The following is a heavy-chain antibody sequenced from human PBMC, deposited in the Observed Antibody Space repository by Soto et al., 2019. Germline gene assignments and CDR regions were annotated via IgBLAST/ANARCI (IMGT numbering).Heavy chain of an antibody. D-gene: IGHD6-19*01. J-gene: IGHJ4*02. CDR2: IIPIFGTA. Sequence: SVKVSCKASGGTFSSYAISWVRQAPGQGLEWMGGIIPIFGTANYAQKFQGRVTITADESTSTAYMELGSLRSEDTAVYYCASTFTGIAVAKYYFDYWGQGTLVTVSS. CDR1: GGTFSSYA. V-gene: IGHV1-69*13. CDR3: ASTFTGIAVAKYYFDY.